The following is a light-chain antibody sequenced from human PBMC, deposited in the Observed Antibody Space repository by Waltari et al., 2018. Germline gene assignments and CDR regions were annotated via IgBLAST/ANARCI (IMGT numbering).Light chain of an antibody. CDR1: EAINKW. CDR3: QQYNRFSP. J-gene: IGKJ1*01. V-gene: IGKV1-5*01. Sequence: DTQLSQFPSTLAASVGDRVTITCRAREAINKWLAWYQQKPGKAPKGLIDDASTLQSGVPSRFSGSGSGTEFALTIDSLQPDDFATYYCQQYNRFSPFGQGTNVEVK. CDR2: DAS.